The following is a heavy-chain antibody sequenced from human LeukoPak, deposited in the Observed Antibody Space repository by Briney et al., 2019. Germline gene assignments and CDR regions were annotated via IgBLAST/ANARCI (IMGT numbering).Heavy chain of an antibody. CDR1: GFTFSNYA. CDR3: ARGEHSSFDY. J-gene: IGHJ4*02. Sequence: PGGSLRLSCAASGFTFSNYAMSWVRQAPGRGLEWVSGITGSGGSTYYADSVKGRFTISRDNAKNSLYLQMNSLRAEDTAVYYCARGEHSSFDYWGQGTLVTVSS. D-gene: IGHD6-6*01. CDR2: ITGSGGST. V-gene: IGHV3-23*01.